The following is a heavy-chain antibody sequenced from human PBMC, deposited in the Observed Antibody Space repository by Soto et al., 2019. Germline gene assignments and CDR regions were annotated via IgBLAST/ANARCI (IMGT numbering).Heavy chain of an antibody. J-gene: IGHJ4*02. CDR1: GFTFSSYA. V-gene: IGHV3-30-3*01. D-gene: IGHD2-15*01. CDR2: ISYDGSNK. CDR3: ARDPPERDVVVLVGDDY. Sequence: GRSLRLSCAASGFTFSSYAMHWVRQAPGKGLEWVAVISYDGSNKYYADSVKGRFTISRENSKNTLYLQMSSLRAEDTAVYYCARDPPERDVVVLVGDDYWGQGTLVTVSS.